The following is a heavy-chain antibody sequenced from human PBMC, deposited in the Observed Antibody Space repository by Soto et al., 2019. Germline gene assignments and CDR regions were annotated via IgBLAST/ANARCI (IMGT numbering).Heavy chain of an antibody. CDR3: AKDVNDYIWGSFRL. J-gene: IGHJ4*02. D-gene: IGHD3-16*02. CDR2: MSGGGGTT. Sequence: QLLESGGGLVQPGGSLRLSCAASGFTLNNYAMSWVRQAPGKGLEGGSGMSGGGGTTYYADSVKGRFTISIDISKNTIYLQMNSLRAEDTAIYYCAKDVNDYIWGSFRLWGQGTLVTVSS. CDR1: GFTLNNYA. V-gene: IGHV3-23*01.